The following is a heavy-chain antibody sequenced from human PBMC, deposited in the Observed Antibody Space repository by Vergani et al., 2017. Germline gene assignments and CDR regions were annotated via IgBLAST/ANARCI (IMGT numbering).Heavy chain of an antibody. CDR1: GGSISSGGYY. CDR2: IYYSGST. Sequence: QVQLQESGPGLVKPSQTLSLTCTVSGGSISSGGYYWSWIRQPPGKGLEWLVYIYYSGSTYYNPSLKSRVTISVDTSKNQFSLKLSSVTAADTAVYYCARDWLSGRPGPYYYYYGMDVWGQGTTVTVSS. J-gene: IGHJ6*02. CDR3: ARDWLSGRPGPYYYYYGMDV. D-gene: IGHD3-16*02. V-gene: IGHV4-31*03.